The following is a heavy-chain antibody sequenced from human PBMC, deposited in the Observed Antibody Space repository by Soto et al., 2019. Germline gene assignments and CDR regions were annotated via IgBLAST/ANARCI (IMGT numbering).Heavy chain of an antibody. CDR2: INGDGSRT. CDR3: ARGTT. D-gene: IGHD2-2*01. Sequence: EVQVVESGGGLVQPGGSLRLSCVVSGFTFSSYWMNWVRQAPGKGLVCVSWINGDGSRTENADSVKGRFTISRDNAKNRGNLQMIVVGDEYSAVDYCARGTTRGHGTLVTVSS. V-gene: IGHV3-74*01. CDR1: GFTFSSYW. J-gene: IGHJ4*01.